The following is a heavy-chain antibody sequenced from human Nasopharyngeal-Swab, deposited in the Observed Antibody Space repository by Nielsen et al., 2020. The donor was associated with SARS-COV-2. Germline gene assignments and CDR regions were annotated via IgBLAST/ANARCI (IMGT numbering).Heavy chain of an antibody. CDR1: GFTLSSYA. J-gene: IGHJ3*02. Sequence: LSLTCAASGFTLSSYAMHWVRQAPGKGLEWVAFMSYDGSNKYYADSVKGRFTISRDNSNNTLYLQMSSLRPEDTAVYFCARARPRLSRSIAAAGLGTFDIWGQGTMVTVSS. D-gene: IGHD6-13*01. CDR3: ARARPRLSRSIAAAGLGTFDI. V-gene: IGHV3-30-3*01. CDR2: MSYDGSNK.